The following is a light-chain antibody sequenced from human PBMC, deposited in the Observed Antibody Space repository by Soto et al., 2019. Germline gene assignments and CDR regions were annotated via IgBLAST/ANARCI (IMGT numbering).Light chain of an antibody. CDR2: EDT. CDR3: CSYAGRRTFVV. CDR1: SNDIGSYDL. V-gene: IGLV2-23*01. Sequence: QSALTQPASVSGSPGQSITIFCTGTSNDIGSYDLVSWYQHHPGKAPKLMIYEDTKLTSGVSNRFSGSKSGKTASLTISGLQAEDEANYYCCSYAGRRTFVVFGGGTKLTVL. J-gene: IGLJ2*01.